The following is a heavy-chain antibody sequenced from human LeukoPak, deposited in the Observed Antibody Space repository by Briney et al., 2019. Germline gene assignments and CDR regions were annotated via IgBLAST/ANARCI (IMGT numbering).Heavy chain of an antibody. Sequence: PGGSLSLSCAASGFTFSYARLSWVRKAPGQGLEWVGRIKSKNDGGTTNYTAHVKGTFTISRNDSKNTLYLQINSLKTEDTAVYYFFRFLWGGAFDIWGQGTMVTVSS. CDR2: IKSKNDGGTT. CDR3: FRFLWGGAFDI. D-gene: IGHD3-16*01. J-gene: IGHJ3*02. V-gene: IGHV3-15*01. CDR1: GFTFSYAR.